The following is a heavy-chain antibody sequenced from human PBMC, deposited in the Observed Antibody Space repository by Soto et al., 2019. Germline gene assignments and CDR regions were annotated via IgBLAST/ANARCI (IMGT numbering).Heavy chain of an antibody. D-gene: IGHD5-12*01. CDR2: IKSKTDGGTT. Sequence: GGSLRLSCAASGFTFSNAWMSWVRQAPGKGLEWVGRIKSKTDGGTTDYAAPVKGRFTISRDDSKNTLYLQMNSLKTEDTAVYYCTTDFIVATLNALIDYWGQGTLVTVSS. J-gene: IGHJ4*02. CDR3: TTDFIVATLNALIDY. V-gene: IGHV3-15*01. CDR1: GFTFSNAW.